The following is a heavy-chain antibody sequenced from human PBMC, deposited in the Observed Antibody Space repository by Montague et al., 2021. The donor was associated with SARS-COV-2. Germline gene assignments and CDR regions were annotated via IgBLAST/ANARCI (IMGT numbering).Heavy chain of an antibody. CDR2: IYYTGTT. D-gene: IGHD3-9*01. V-gene: IGHV4-31*03. CDR3: ARTYYNFLTGYYRWYFDL. CDR1: GSSIFSGAYY. Sequence: TLSLTCSVSGSSIFSGAYYWGWIRLSPGKGLEWIGYIYYTGTTYYNPFLKSRLSMSVDTSKDQFSLKLSSVTAADTAIYYCARTYYNFLTGYYRWYFDLWGRGTLVSVSS. J-gene: IGHJ2*01.